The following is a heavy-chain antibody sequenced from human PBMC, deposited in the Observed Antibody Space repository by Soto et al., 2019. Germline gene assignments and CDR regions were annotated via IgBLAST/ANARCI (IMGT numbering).Heavy chain of an antibody. CDR1: GVSISSGNW. J-gene: IGHJ6*02. V-gene: IGHV4-4*02. Sequence: QVQLQESGPGLVKPSGTLSLTCAVSGVSISSGNWWNWVRQFLGKGLEWISENYHSGSTTYTPSLERRVTTSVDTWKKQFYLKLSTVTAVHTAMYYCARVRGRLYGVEVWGQGTTVTVSS. CDR3: ARVRGRLYGVEV. D-gene: IGHD1-26*01. CDR2: NYHSGST.